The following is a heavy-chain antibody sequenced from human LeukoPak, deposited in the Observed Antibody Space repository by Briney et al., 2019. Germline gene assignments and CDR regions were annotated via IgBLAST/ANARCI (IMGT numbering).Heavy chain of an antibody. J-gene: IGHJ4*02. CDR3: AKDEGAGGGFDY. D-gene: IGHD3-16*01. V-gene: IGHV3-7*01. CDR2: IKQDGSAK. CDR1: GFTFNRYW. Sequence: GGSLRPSCAASGFTFNRYWMSWVRQAPGKELQWVANIKQDGSAKYYVDSVKGRFTISRDNAKNSLYLQMNSLRAEDTAVYYCAKDEGAGGGFDYWGQGTLVAVSS.